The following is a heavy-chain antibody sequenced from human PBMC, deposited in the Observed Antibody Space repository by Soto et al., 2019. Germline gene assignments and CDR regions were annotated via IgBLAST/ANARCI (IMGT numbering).Heavy chain of an antibody. Sequence: RQAPGQGLEWMGGTIPALGKTHYIEKFQGRVTITVDDATRTVYMEVRDLTSEDTAIYYCARGPFRPSAMDVWGQGTAVTVSS. J-gene: IGHJ6*02. CDR3: ARGPFRPSAMDV. D-gene: IGHD3-10*01. CDR2: TIPALGKT. V-gene: IGHV1-69*01.